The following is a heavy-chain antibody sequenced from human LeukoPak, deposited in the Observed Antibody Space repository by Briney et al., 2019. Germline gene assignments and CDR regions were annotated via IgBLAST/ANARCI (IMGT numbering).Heavy chain of an antibody. CDR3: ARGARGYSYGY. Sequence: SETLSLTCTVSGGSISSYYWSCIRQPPGKGLEWIGYIYYSGSTNYNPSLKSRVTISVDTSKDQFSLKLSSVTAADTAVYYCARGARGYSYGYWGQGTLVTVSS. CDR2: IYYSGST. CDR1: GGSISSYY. D-gene: IGHD5-18*01. V-gene: IGHV4-59*01. J-gene: IGHJ4*02.